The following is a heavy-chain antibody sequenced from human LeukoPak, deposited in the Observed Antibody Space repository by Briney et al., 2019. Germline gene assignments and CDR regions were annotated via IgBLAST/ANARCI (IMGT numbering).Heavy chain of an antibody. CDR2: ISDDGSYT. V-gene: IGHV3-30-3*01. CDR3: ARGLTGDDAFDI. J-gene: IGHJ3*02. CDR1: GFTFSSYA. Sequence: GGSLRLSCAASGFTFSSYAMSWVRQAPGKGLEWVSAISDDGSYTYYADSVKGRFTISRDNSKNTLYLQMNSLRAEDTAVYYCARGLTGDDAFDIWGQGTMVTVSS. D-gene: IGHD7-27*01.